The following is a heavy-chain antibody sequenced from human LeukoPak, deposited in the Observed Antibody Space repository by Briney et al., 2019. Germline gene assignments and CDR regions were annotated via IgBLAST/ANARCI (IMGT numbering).Heavy chain of an antibody. CDR1: GFTFTNAW. V-gene: IGHV3-11*03. CDR2: ISISSTYT. D-gene: IGHD6-19*01. J-gene: IGHJ4*02. CDR3: ARSLIAVAVFDS. Sequence: PGGSLRLSCAASGFTFTNAWMHWARQAPGKGLEWVSYISISSTYTNYADSVKGRFTISRDNAKNSLYLQMNGLRAEDTAVYYCARSLIAVAVFDSWGQGTLVTVSS.